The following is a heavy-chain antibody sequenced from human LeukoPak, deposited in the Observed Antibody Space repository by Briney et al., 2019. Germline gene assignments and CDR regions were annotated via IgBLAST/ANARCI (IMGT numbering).Heavy chain of an antibody. CDR1: GYTFTGYY. Sequence: GASVKVSCKSSGYTFTGYYMHWVRQAPGQGIEWMGWINPNSGGTNYAQKFQGRVTMTRDTSISTAYMELSRLRSDDTAVYYCARAPPYYDYVWGSYRYNTRFDYWGQGTLVTVSS. V-gene: IGHV1-2*02. CDR2: INPNSGGT. CDR3: ARAPPYYDYVWGSYRYNTRFDY. J-gene: IGHJ4*02. D-gene: IGHD3-16*02.